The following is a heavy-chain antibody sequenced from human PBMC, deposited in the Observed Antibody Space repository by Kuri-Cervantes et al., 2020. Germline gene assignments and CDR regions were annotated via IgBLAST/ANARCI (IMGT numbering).Heavy chain of an antibody. D-gene: IGHD6-19*01. J-gene: IGHJ6*02. CDR1: GYTFTSYA. Sequence: ASVKVSCKASGYTFTSYAMHWVRQAPGQRLEWMGWINAGNGNTKYSQKFQGRVTITRDTSASTACMELRSLRSDDTAVYYCARVCPAYSSGWYIYYYYGMDVWGQGTTVTVSS. CDR3: ARVCPAYSSGWYIYYYYGMDV. CDR2: INAGNGNT. V-gene: IGHV1-3*01.